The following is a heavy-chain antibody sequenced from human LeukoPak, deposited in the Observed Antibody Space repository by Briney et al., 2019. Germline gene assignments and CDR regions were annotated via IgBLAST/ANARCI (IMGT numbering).Heavy chain of an antibody. CDR1: GGSISSYY. D-gene: IGHD3-22*01. V-gene: IGHV4-59*01. Sequence: KPSETLSLTCTVSGGSISSYYWSWIRQPPGKGLEWIGYIYYSGSTNYNPSLKSRVTISVDTSKNQFSLKLSSVTAADTAVYYCARVGDYYDSSGYHNWFDPWGQGTLVTVSS. J-gene: IGHJ5*02. CDR2: IYYSGST. CDR3: ARVGDYYDSSGYHNWFDP.